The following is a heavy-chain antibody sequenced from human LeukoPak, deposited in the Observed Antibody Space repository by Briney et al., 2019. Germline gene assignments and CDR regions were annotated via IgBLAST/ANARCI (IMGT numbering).Heavy chain of an antibody. Sequence: TSETLSLTCAVYGGSFSGYYWSWIRQPPGKGLEWIGEINHSGSTNYNPSLKSRVTVSVDTSKKQFSLKLSSVTAADTAVYYCAAHYYDSSGHYYGTFDIWGQGTMVTVSS. J-gene: IGHJ3*02. D-gene: IGHD3-22*01. CDR1: GGSFSGYY. CDR2: INHSGST. CDR3: AAHYYDSSGHYYGTFDI. V-gene: IGHV4-34*01.